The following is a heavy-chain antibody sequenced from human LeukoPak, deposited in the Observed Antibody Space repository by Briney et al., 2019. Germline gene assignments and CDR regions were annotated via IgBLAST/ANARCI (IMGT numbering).Heavy chain of an antibody. CDR3: TRVNLRTGERFFDY. Sequence: PGGSLRLSCAASGFTFSGSAMHWVRQASGKGLEWVGRIRSKANSYATEYAASVKGRFAISRDDSKNSVFLQLNSLKTEDTAVYYCTRVNLRTGERFFDYWGQGTLVTVSS. CDR1: GFTFSGSA. D-gene: IGHD7-27*01. CDR2: IRSKANSYAT. J-gene: IGHJ4*02. V-gene: IGHV3-73*01.